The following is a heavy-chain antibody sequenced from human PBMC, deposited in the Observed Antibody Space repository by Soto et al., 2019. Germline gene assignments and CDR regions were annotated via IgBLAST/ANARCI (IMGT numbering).Heavy chain of an antibody. V-gene: IGHV1-3*01. D-gene: IGHD6-19*01. CDR3: AKDLTVALDY. J-gene: IGHJ4*02. CDR1: GYTFTCYA. CDR2: INAGNGNT. Sequence: GSVKGSRQGSGYTFTCYAMHLVRQAPGQRLEWMGWINAGNGNTKYSQKFQGRVTITRDTSASTAYMELSSLRSEDTAVYYCAKDLTVALDYWGQGTLVTVSS.